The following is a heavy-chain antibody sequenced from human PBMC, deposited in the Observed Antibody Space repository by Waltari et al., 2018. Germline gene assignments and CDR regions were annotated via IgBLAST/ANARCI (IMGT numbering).Heavy chain of an antibody. CDR1: GYTFTGYY. Sequence: QVQLVQSGAEVKKPGASVKVSCKASGYTFTGYYMHWVRQAPGQGLEWMGWINPNSGGTNYAQKFQGRVTMTRDTSISTAYMELSRLRSDDTAVYYCARVKSGIAVAGPRKYYFDYWGQGTLVTVSS. V-gene: IGHV1-2*02. CDR2: INPNSGGT. CDR3: ARVKSGIAVAGPRKYYFDY. D-gene: IGHD6-19*01. J-gene: IGHJ4*02.